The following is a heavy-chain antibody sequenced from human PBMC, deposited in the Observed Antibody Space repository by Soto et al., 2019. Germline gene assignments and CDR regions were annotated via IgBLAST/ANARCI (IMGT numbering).Heavy chain of an antibody. V-gene: IGHV2-26*01. D-gene: IGHD2-15*01. CDR3: ARMYCSSGSCYEKWGYYYGMDV. CDR2: IFSNDEK. Sequence: QVTLKESGPVLVKPTETLTLTCSVSGFSLSTARVGVSWIRQPPGKALEWLAHIFSNDEKSYSTSLKNRLTISKDTSKSQVVLIMTNMDPVDTATYYCARMYCSSGSCYEKWGYYYGMDVWGQGTTVTVSS. J-gene: IGHJ6*02. CDR1: GFSLSTARVG.